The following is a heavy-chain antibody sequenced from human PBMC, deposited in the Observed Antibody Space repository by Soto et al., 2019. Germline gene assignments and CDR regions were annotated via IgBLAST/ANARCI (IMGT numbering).Heavy chain of an antibody. CDR3: ARHDSSGYYYYFDY. V-gene: IGHV1-18*01. Sequence: ASVKVSCKASGYTFTSYGVSWVRQAPGQGLEWMGWISAYNGNTNYAQKLQGRVTMTTDTSTSTAYMELRSLRSDDTAVYYCARHDSSGYYYYFDYWGQGTLVTVSS. D-gene: IGHD3-22*01. CDR1: GYTFTSYG. J-gene: IGHJ4*02. CDR2: ISAYNGNT.